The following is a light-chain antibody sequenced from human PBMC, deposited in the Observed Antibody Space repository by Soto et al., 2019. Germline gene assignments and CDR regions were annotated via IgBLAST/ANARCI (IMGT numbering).Light chain of an antibody. V-gene: IGLV2-8*01. J-gene: IGLJ2*01. CDR3: NSYGGSNNYVV. Sequence: QSALTQPPSASGSPRQSVTISCTGTSSDVGGYNYVSWYQQHPGKAPKLMIYEVNKRPSGVPDRFSGSKSGNTASLTVSGLQADDEADYYCNSYGGSNNYVVFGGGTQLTVL. CDR1: SSDVGGYNY. CDR2: EVN.